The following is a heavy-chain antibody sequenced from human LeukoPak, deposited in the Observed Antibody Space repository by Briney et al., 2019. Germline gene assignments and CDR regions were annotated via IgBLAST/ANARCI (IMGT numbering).Heavy chain of an antibody. CDR1: GFTFSSHG. CDR2: IRYDGSIK. Sequence: GGSLRLSCAASGFTFSSHGMHWVRQAPGKGLEWVAFIRYDGSIKYYADSVKGRFTISRDNSKNTLYLQMNNLRAVDTAVYYCAKDKYRPFNYWGQGTLVTVSS. V-gene: IGHV3-30*02. CDR3: AKDKYRPFNY. J-gene: IGHJ4*02. D-gene: IGHD1-1*01.